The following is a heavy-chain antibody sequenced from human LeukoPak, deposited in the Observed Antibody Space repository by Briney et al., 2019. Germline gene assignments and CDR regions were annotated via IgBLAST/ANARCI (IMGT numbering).Heavy chain of an antibody. J-gene: IGHJ4*02. CDR1: VGSISSGSYY. CDR2: MYYSGTT. V-gene: IGHV4-39*01. Sequence: PSETLSLTCTVSVGSISSGSYYWGWIRQPPGKGREGIASMYYSGTTFYSPSLKSRVTISVDTSKNQLSLKLGSVTAADTAVYYCARHPPRDGSAFDYWGQGTLVTVSS. CDR3: ARHPPRDGSAFDY.